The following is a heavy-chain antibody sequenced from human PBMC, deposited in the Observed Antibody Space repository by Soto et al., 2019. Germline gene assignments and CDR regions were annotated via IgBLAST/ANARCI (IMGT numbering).Heavy chain of an antibody. CDR3: GTVFEH. Sequence: PGGSLRLSCGASGITFTNYWMHWVRQVPGKGLVWAARVDSDGRGTSYADFVKGRFTISRDNAKNTLYLQMNSLRVEDTAMYYCGTVFEHWGQGIPVTVSS. CDR1: GITFTNYW. J-gene: IGHJ4*02. V-gene: IGHV3-74*01. CDR2: VDSDGRGT.